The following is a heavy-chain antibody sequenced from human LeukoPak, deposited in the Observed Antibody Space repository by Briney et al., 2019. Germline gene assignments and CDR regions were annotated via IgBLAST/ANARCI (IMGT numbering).Heavy chain of an antibody. V-gene: IGHV1-69*05. D-gene: IGHD6-13*01. CDR2: IIPIFGTA. CDR3: ARDRRAAAGTSYYYYYYYMDV. Sequence: SVKVSCKASGGTFSSYAISWVRQAPGQGLEWMGGIIPIFGTANYAQKFQGRVMITTDESTSTAYMELSSLRSEDTAVYYCARDRRAAAGTSYYYYYYYMDVWGKGTTVTVSS. J-gene: IGHJ6*03. CDR1: GGTFSSYA.